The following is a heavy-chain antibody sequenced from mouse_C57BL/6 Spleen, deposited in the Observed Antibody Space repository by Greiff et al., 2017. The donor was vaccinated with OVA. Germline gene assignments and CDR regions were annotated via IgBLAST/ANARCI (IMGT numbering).Heavy chain of an antibody. J-gene: IGHJ1*03. CDR2: IYPRSGNT. V-gene: IGHV1-81*01. CDR1: GYTFTSYG. Sequence: QVQLKQSGAELARPGASVKLSCKASGYTFTSYGISWVKQRTGQGLEWIGEIYPRSGNTYYNEKFKGKATLTADKSSSTAYMELRSLTSEDSAVYFCARDYGNYSDWYFDVWGTGTTVTVSS. CDR3: ARDYGNYSDWYFDV. D-gene: IGHD2-1*01.